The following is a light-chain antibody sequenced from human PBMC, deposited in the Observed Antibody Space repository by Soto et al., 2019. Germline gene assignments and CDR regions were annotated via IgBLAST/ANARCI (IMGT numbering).Light chain of an antibody. CDR3: QQYGSSFRT. CDR1: QRISSIY. V-gene: IGKV3-20*01. Sequence: EIVLTQSPGTLSLSPGERATLSCRASQRISSIYLAWYQQKTGLAPRLLIYGKSIKATGIPDRFSGSGSGTDFTLTISRLEPEDFAVYYCQQYGSSFRTFGQGTKVDIK. J-gene: IGKJ1*01. CDR2: GKS.